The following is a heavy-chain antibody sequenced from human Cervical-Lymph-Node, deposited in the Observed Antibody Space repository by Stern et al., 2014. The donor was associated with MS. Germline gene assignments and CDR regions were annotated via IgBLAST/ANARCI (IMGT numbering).Heavy chain of an antibody. V-gene: IGHV3-74*02. Sequence: EDQLVESGGGLVQPGGSLRLSCAASGFTFRSDWMYWVRQAPGKGLVCVARIHIDGSSTYFADSVKGRFNTSRDNAKSTLYLQMNSLRAEDTAVYYCTSGNYGMDVWGQGTTVTVSS. J-gene: IGHJ6*02. CDR2: IHIDGSST. D-gene: IGHD1-26*01. CDR1: GFTFRSDW. CDR3: TSGNYGMDV.